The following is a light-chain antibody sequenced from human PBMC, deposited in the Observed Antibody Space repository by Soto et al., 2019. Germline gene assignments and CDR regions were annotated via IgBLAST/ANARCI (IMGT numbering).Light chain of an antibody. CDR2: GAS. Sequence: IQLTQSPSSLSASVGDRVTISCRASQGIANFLAWYQQKPGKAPKLLIYGASTFLSGVTSRFSGSRSGTDFTLTISSLQPEDFATDYCQQLNSFPIPFGPGTKVDIK. J-gene: IGKJ3*01. CDR1: QGIANF. CDR3: QQLNSFPIP. V-gene: IGKV1-9*01.